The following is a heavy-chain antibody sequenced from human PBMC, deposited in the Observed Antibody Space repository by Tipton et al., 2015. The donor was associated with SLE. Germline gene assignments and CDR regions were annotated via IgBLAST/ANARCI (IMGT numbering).Heavy chain of an antibody. J-gene: IGHJ4*02. D-gene: IGHD6-6*01. Sequence: TLSLTCTVSGGSISSGSYYWSWIRQPAGKGLEWIGRIYTSGSTNYNPSLKSRVTISVDTSKNQFSLKLSSVTAADTAVYYCARDGREYSSPKGFDYWGQGTLVTVSS. V-gene: IGHV4-61*02. CDR2: IYTSGST. CDR1: GGSISSGSYY. CDR3: ARDGREYSSPKGFDY.